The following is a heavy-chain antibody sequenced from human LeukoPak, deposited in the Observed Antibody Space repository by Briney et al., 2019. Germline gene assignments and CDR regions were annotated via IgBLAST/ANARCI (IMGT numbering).Heavy chain of an antibody. CDR3: ARGKNTYYYYMDV. J-gene: IGHJ6*03. CDR1: GGSISSYY. CDR2: IYYSGST. Sequence: SETLSLTCTVSGGSISSYYWSWIRQPPGKGLEWIGYIYYSGSTNYNPSLKSRVTTSVDTSKNQFSLKLSSVTAADTAVYYCARGKNTYYYYMDVWGKGTTVTVSS. V-gene: IGHV4-59*01.